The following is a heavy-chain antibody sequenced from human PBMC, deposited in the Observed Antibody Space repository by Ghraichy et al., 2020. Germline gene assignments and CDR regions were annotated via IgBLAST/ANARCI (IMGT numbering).Heavy chain of an antibody. CDR1: GFTFSSYA. V-gene: IGHV3-23*01. J-gene: IGHJ4*02. CDR3: AKANRYSSSWYDY. D-gene: IGHD6-13*01. CDR2: IGGSSGNT. Sequence: LSLTCAASGFTFSSYAMSWVRQAPGKGLEWVSAIGGSSGNTYYADSVKGRFTISRDNSKNTLYLQMNSLRAEDTAVYYCAKANRYSSSWYDYWGQGTLVTVSS.